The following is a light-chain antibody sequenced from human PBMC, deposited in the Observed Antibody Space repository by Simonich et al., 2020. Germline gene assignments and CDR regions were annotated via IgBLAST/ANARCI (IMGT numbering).Light chain of an antibody. CDR2: AAS. V-gene: IGKV1-27*01. J-gene: IGKJ4*01. Sequence: DIQMTQSPSSLSASVGDRVTITCRTNQGISNYVAWYQQKPVKVPKLMIYAASTLQSGVPSRFSGSGSGTDFTLTISSLQPEDVATYYCQKYNSALALTFGGGTKVEIK. CDR1: QGISNY. CDR3: QKYNSALALT.